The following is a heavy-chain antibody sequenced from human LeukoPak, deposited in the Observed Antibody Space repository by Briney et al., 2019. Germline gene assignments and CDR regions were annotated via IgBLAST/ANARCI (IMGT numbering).Heavy chain of an antibody. D-gene: IGHD3-9*01. CDR2: IRHDESDQ. Sequence: GGSLRLSCAASGFTFSYYNMHWVRQAPGKGLEWVAMIRHDESDQYYVDSVKGRFFISRDNAKNTLYLQMNSLRAEDTAVYYCLSVDILTGYYFYFMDVWGKGTTVTVSS. CDR1: GFTFSYYN. V-gene: IGHV3-30*02. CDR3: LSVDILTGYYFYFMDV. J-gene: IGHJ6*03.